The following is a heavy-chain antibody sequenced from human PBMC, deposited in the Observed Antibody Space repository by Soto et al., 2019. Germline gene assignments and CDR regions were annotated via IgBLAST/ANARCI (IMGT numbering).Heavy chain of an antibody. CDR3: ARPGGFHCSSGSCYSIPDAFDI. V-gene: IGHV5-51*01. J-gene: IGHJ3*02. CDR2: IYPGDSDT. D-gene: IGHD2-15*01. CDR1: GYSFTSYW. Sequence: PGESLKISCKGSGYSFTSYWIGWVRQMPGKGLEWMGIIYPGDSDTRYSPSFQGQVTISADKSISTAYLQWSSLKASDTAMYYCARPGGFHCSSGSCYSIPDAFDIWGQGTMVTVSS.